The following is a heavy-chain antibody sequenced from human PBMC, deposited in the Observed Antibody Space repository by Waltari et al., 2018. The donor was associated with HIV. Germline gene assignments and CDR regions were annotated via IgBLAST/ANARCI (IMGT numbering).Heavy chain of an antibody. Sequence: QVPLVQSGAEVKKPGASVKVSCKVSGYTLSELSMHWVRQAPGKGLEWMGGFDPEQGTTIYAQNFQGRVTRTEDAANDTAYMELSSLRSEDTAVYYCTTEGLYCSGGTCYSRFDPWGQGTLVTVSS. D-gene: IGHD2-15*01. CDR2: FDPEQGTT. J-gene: IGHJ5*02. V-gene: IGHV1-24*01. CDR1: GYTLSELS. CDR3: TTEGLYCSGGTCYSRFDP.